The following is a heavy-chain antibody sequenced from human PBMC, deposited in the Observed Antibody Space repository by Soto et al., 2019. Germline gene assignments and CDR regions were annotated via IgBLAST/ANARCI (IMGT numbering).Heavy chain of an antibody. CDR2: ISSSGAFT. J-gene: IGHJ4*02. Sequence: SGGSLRLSCVVSGFTFSDYIMDWVRQAPGKGLEWVSTISSSGAFTYHADSVRGRLTISRDNSKNTVYLQMNSLRAEDTAVYYCVKHQVSLVRGISPFDYWGQGALVTVSS. V-gene: IGHV3-23*01. CDR1: GFTFSDYI. CDR3: VKHQVSLVRGISPFDY. D-gene: IGHD3-10*01.